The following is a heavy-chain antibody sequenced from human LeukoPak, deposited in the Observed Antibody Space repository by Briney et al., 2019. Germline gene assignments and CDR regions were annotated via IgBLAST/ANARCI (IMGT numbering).Heavy chain of an antibody. CDR2: INPSGGST. V-gene: IGHV1-46*01. CDR3: ARAPEALYCSGGSCYSAFDAFDI. J-gene: IGHJ3*02. CDR1: GYTFTSYY. Sequence: ASVKVSCKASGYTFTSYYMHWVRQAPGQGLEWMGIINPSGGSTSYAQKFQGRVTMTRDTSTGTVYMELSSLRSEDTAVYYCARAPEALYCSGGSCYSAFDAFDIWGQGTMVTPSS. D-gene: IGHD2-15*01.